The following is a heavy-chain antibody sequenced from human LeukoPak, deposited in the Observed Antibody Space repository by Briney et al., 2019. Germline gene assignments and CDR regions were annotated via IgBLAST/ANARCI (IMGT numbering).Heavy chain of an antibody. Sequence: PSETLSLTCAVYGGSFSGYYWSWIRQPPGKGLEWIGEINHSGSTNYNPSLKSRVTISVDTSKNQFSLKLSSVTAADTAVYYCARGRSHPRGVFTDYWGQGTLVTVSS. V-gene: IGHV4-34*01. D-gene: IGHD3-16*01. J-gene: IGHJ4*02. CDR1: GGSFSGYY. CDR2: INHSGST. CDR3: ARGRSHPRGVFTDY.